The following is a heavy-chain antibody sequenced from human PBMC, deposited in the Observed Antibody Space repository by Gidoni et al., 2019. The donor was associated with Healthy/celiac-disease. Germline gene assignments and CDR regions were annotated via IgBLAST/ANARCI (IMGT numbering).Heavy chain of an antibody. J-gene: IGHJ4*02. CDR1: GGSFSGYY. CDR2: INHSGST. Sequence: QVQLQQWGAGLLKPSETLSLPCPVYGGSFSGYYWSWIRQPPGKGLEWIGEINHSGSTNYNPSLKSRVTISVDTSKNQFSLKLSSVTAADTAVYYCARAYSSGWSNYWGQGTLVTVSS. D-gene: IGHD6-19*01. V-gene: IGHV4-34*01. CDR3: ARAYSSGWSNY.